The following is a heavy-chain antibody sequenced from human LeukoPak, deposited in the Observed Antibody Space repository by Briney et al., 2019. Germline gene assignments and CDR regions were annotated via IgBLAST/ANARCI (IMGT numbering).Heavy chain of an antibody. CDR2: INHSGST. Sequence: PSETLSLTCAVYGGSFSGYYWSRIRQPPGKGLEWIGEINHSGSTNYNPSLKSRVTISVDTSKNQFSLKLSSVTAADTAVYYCARGRRPTTYYDFWSGYSFQHWGQGTLVTVSS. V-gene: IGHV4-34*01. D-gene: IGHD3-3*01. J-gene: IGHJ1*01. CDR3: ARGRRPTTYYDFWSGYSFQH. CDR1: GGSFSGYY.